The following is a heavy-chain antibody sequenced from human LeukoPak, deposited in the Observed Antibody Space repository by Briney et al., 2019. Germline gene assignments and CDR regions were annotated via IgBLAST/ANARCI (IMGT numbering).Heavy chain of an antibody. CDR1: GGTFSSYA. Sequence: SSAKVSCEASGGTFSSYAISWVRQAPGQGLEWMGGIIPIFGTANYAQKFQGRVTITTDESTSTAYMELSSLRSEDTAVYYCARDSRSSWYRGYYYYYYMDVWGKGTTVTVSS. J-gene: IGHJ6*03. D-gene: IGHD6-13*01. CDR2: IIPIFGTA. CDR3: ARDSRSSWYRGYYYYYYMDV. V-gene: IGHV1-69*05.